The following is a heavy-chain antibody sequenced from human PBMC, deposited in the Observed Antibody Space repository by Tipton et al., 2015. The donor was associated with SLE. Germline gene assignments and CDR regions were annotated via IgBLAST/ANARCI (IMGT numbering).Heavy chain of an antibody. D-gene: IGHD3-22*01. Sequence: TLSLTCAVYGGSFSHYYWSWIRQPPGKGLEWIGEIIHSGSTNYNPSLKSRVTISVDTSKNQFSLKLRSVTAADTAVYYCAREDYDSTGHYFDYWGQGTLVTVSS. CDR3: AREDYDSTGHYFDY. CDR2: IIHSGST. V-gene: IGHV4-34*12. J-gene: IGHJ4*02. CDR1: GGSFSHYY.